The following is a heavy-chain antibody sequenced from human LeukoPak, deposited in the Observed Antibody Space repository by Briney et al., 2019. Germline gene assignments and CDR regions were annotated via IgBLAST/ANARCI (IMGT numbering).Heavy chain of an antibody. CDR2: IYYSGIT. V-gene: IGHV4-59*01. CDR1: GDSISSYY. Sequence: SETLSLTCTVSGDSISSYYWSWIRQPPGKGLEWIGYIYYSGITNYNPSLKSRVTISVDTSKNQFSLKLSSVTAADTAVYYCARNWVIDPTYAFDIWGQGTMVTVSS. CDR3: ARNWVIDPTYAFDI. D-gene: IGHD3-16*02. J-gene: IGHJ3*02.